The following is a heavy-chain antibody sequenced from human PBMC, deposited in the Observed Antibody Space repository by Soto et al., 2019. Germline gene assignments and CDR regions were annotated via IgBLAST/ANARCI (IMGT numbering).Heavy chain of an antibody. CDR1: GGTFITNT. CDR3: ARAAVTALTD. J-gene: IGHJ4*02. D-gene: IGHD2-21*02. Sequence: SVKVSCKXSGGTFITNTISWVRQVPGQGLEWMGGIIPIYGTTNYAQRFQDRLTITADKSTSTAYMELSSLKSEDTAVFYCARAAVTALTDWGQGTQVTVS. CDR2: IIPIYGTT. V-gene: IGHV1-69*06.